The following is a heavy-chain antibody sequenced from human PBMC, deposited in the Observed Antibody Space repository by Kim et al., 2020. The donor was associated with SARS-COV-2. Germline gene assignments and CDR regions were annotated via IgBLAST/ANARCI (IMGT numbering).Heavy chain of an antibody. CDR1: GFTFSSYA. D-gene: IGHD2-15*01. Sequence: GGSMRLSCAASGFTFSSYAMSWVRQAPGKGLEWVSAISGSGGSTYYADSVKGRFTISRDNSKNTLYLQMNSLRAEDTAVYYCATSPQGVVAPFNWTPLSGDYWGQGTLVTVSS. CDR2: ISGSGGST. V-gene: IGHV3-23*01. J-gene: IGHJ4*02. CDR3: ATSPQGVVAPFNWTPLSGDY.